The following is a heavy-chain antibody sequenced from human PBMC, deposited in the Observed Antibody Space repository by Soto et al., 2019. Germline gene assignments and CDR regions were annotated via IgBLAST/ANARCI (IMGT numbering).Heavy chain of an antibody. D-gene: IGHD3-10*01. CDR2: IYWDDDK. V-gene: IGHV2-5*02. CDR3: AQSLPHYGLGRERGNGFDP. J-gene: IGHJ5*02. CDR1: GFSLSTTGVG. Sequence: QITLKESGPTLVKPTQTLTLTYSFSGFSLSTTGVGVGWIRQPPGKALEWLALIYWDDDKRYSPSLKSRLTITKDTSKNQVILTMTNMDPVDTATYYCAQSLPHYGLGRERGNGFDPWGQGTLVIVSS.